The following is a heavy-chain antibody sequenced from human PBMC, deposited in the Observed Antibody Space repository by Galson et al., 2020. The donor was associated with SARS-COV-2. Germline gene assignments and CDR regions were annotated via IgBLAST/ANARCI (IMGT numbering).Heavy chain of an antibody. CDR3: ARDSLVVAANDY. CDR1: GFTFSSYW. J-gene: IGHJ4*02. D-gene: IGHD2-15*01. Sequence: TGGSLRLSCAASGFTFSSYWMHWVRQAPGKGLVWVSRINTDGSSTTYADSVKGRFTISRDNAKKTLYLQMNSLRAEDTAVYYCARDSLVVAANDYWGQGTLVTVCS. V-gene: IGHV3-74*01. CDR2: INTDGSST.